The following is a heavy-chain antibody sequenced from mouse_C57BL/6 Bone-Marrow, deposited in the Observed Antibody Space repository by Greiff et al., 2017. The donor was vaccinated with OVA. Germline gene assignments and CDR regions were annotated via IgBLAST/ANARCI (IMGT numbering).Heavy chain of an antibody. J-gene: IGHJ1*03. D-gene: IGHD1-3*01. CDR3: ARSGCCWYFDG. CDR2: INPNNGGT. Sequence: EVQLQQSGPDLVKPGASVKIPCTASGYTFTDYNMDWVKQSLGKSLEWIGDINPNNGGTIYNQKFKGKATFTVDKSSSTDYMELRSLTSEDTAVNYIARSGCCWYFDGWGTGTTVTVSS. CDR1: GYTFTDYN. V-gene: IGHV1-18*01.